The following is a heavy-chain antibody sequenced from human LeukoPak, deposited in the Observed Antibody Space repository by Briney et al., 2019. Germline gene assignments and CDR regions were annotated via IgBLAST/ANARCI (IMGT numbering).Heavy chain of an antibody. CDR2: IYPDNSDI. J-gene: IGHJ3*01. Sequence: GESLKISCTGSGYRFSNYWIAWVRQMPGKGLEWVGVIYPDNSDIRYNPAFKGQVTISAKKSSSTAYLQWSSLKASDTGIYYCARRHPYDYVWGSYRRSPNDVLHFWGQGTVVTVSS. CDR3: ARRHPYDYVWGSYRRSPNDVLHF. CDR1: GYRFSNYW. D-gene: IGHD3-16*02. V-gene: IGHV5-51*01.